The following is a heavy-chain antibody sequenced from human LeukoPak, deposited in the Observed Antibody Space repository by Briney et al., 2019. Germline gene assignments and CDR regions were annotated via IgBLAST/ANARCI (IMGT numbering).Heavy chain of an antibody. J-gene: IGHJ3*02. CDR3: AKADRTYRDGSGFHWTGTFHI. D-gene: IGHD3-22*01. CDR1: GFTFGTYV. V-gene: IGHV3-23*01. CDR2: ISGSGDNT. Sequence: PGGSLRLSCVASGFTFGTYVMTWVRQAPGKGLEWVSSISGSGDNTYYADSVKGRFTISRDNFKDTLYLQVNSLRGDDTALYYCAKADRTYRDGSGFHWTGTFHIWGQGTMVSVSS.